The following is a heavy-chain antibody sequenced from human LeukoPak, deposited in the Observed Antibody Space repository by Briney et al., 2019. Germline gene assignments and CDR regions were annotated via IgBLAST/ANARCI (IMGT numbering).Heavy chain of an antibody. CDR1: GFTFSSYA. J-gene: IGHJ4*02. D-gene: IGHD5-12*01. V-gene: IGHV3-30*04. Sequence: GGSLRLSCLASGFTFSSYAMHWVRQAPGKGLEWVAVISYDGSNKYYADSVKGRFTISRDNAKNSLYLQMNSLRAEDTAVYYCARKASGYEYYFGYWGQGTLVTVSS. CDR3: ARKASGYEYYFGY. CDR2: ISYDGSNK.